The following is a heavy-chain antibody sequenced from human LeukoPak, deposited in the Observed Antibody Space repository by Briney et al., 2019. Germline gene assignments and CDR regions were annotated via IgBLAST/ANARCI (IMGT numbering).Heavy chain of an antibody. Sequence: SETLSLTCTVSGGSVSSGSYYWSWIRQPPGKGLGWIGYISYTGSTNYNPSLKSRVTISLDTSKKQFSLNLSSVTAADTAVYYCARDTGPFDYWGQGTLVTVSS. J-gene: IGHJ4*02. D-gene: IGHD2-8*02. V-gene: IGHV4-61*01. CDR3: ARDTGPFDY. CDR2: ISYTGST. CDR1: GGSVSSGSYY.